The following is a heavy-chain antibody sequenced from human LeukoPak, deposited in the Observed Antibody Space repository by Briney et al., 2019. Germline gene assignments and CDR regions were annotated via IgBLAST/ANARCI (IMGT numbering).Heavy chain of an antibody. CDR3: AKVDRAKYSSGWLDY. J-gene: IGHJ4*02. CDR1: GFTFSSYG. Sequence: GGSLRLSCAASGFTFSSYGMSWVRQAPGKGLEWVSAISGSGGSTYYADSVKGRFTISRDNSKNTLYLQMNSLRAEDTAVYYCAKVDRAKYSSGWLDYWGQGTLVTVSS. CDR2: ISGSGGST. V-gene: IGHV3-23*01. D-gene: IGHD6-19*01.